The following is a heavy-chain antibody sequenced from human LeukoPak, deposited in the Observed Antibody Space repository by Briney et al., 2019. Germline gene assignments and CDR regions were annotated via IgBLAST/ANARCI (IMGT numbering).Heavy chain of an antibody. CDR3: ARVDSSSWYWYFDY. Sequence: SETLSLTCTVSGGPIRSYYWSWIRQPAGKGLEWIGRIYTSGSTNYNPSLKSRVTMSVDTSKNQFSLKLSSVTAADTAVYYCARVDSSSWYWYFDYWGQGTLVTVSS. CDR2: IYTSGST. D-gene: IGHD6-13*01. J-gene: IGHJ4*02. CDR1: GGPIRSYY. V-gene: IGHV4-4*07.